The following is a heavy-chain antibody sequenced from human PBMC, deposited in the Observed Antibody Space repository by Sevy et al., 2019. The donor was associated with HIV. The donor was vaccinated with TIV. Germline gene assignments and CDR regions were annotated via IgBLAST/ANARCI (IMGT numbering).Heavy chain of an antibody. Sequence: RGESLKISCKGSGYTFTDYWIVWVRQMPGKGLEWMGIIYPGDSDTTYSPSLQGQVTISADKSISTTYLQWSSLKASDTAMYYCARGARGTLPSYYYYGMDVWGLGTTVTVSS. D-gene: IGHD1-1*01. J-gene: IGHJ6*02. CDR2: IYPGDSDT. CDR1: GYTFTDYW. CDR3: ARGARGTLPSYYYYGMDV. V-gene: IGHV5-51*01.